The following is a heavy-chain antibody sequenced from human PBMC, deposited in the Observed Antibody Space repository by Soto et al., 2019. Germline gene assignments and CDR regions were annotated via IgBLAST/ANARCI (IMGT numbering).Heavy chain of an antibody. V-gene: IGHV3-9*01. Sequence: EVQLVESGGGLVQPGRSLRLSCAASGFTFDDYAMHWVRQAPGKGLEWISGINWNSGTIDYADSVKGRFTISRDNAKNSLYRQVNSLRLEDTALYSCAKAPPAGDEAFDVWGQGTMVTVSS. D-gene: IGHD3-16*01. J-gene: IGHJ3*01. CDR2: INWNSGTI. CDR1: GFTFDDYA. CDR3: AKAPPAGDEAFDV.